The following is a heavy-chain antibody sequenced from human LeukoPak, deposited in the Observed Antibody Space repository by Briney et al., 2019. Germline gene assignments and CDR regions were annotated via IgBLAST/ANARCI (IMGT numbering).Heavy chain of an antibody. J-gene: IGHJ3*02. V-gene: IGHV4-34*01. Sequence: SETLSLTCAVSGGSVSGYYWTWVRQPLGKGLEWIGEISHTGGANYNPSLKSRVTIGLDTSKKQLSLKLESVTAADTAVYYCAREDYGTGSYYRGDAFDIWGQGTMVTVSS. CDR1: GGSVSGYY. CDR3: AREDYGTGSYYRGDAFDI. D-gene: IGHD3-10*01. CDR2: ISHTGGA.